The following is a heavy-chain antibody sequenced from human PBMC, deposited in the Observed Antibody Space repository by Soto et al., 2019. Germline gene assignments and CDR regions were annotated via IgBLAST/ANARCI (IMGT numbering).Heavy chain of an antibody. D-gene: IGHD2-2*01. Sequence: GGSLRLSCAASGFTFSDYYMSWIRQAPGKGLEWVSYISSSGSTIYYADSVKGRFTISRDNAKNSLYLQMNSLRAEDTAVYYCAILIGYCSSTSCPWGQGTLVTVSS. J-gene: IGHJ5*02. CDR1: GFTFSDYY. V-gene: IGHV3-11*01. CDR3: AILIGYCSSTSCP. CDR2: ISSSGSTI.